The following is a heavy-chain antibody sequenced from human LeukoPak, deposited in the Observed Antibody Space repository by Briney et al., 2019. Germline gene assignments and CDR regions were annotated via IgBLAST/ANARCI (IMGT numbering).Heavy chain of an antibody. V-gene: IGHV4-34*01. CDR3: ARGTPRHAFDI. Sequence: SETLSLTCAVYGGSFSGYYWSWIRQPPGKGLEWIGEINHGGSTNYNPSLKSRVTISVDTSKNQFSLKLSSVTAADTAVYYCARGTPRHAFDIWGQGTMVTVSS. CDR2: INHGGST. CDR1: GGSFSGYY. J-gene: IGHJ3*02.